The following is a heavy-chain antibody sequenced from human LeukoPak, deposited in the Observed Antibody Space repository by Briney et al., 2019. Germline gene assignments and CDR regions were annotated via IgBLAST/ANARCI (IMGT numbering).Heavy chain of an antibody. CDR3: AARSKGWFDP. CDR1: GYSFTTYW. J-gene: IGHJ5*02. V-gene: IGHV5-51*01. CDR2: IYPGDSDT. Sequence: GESLKISCQGSGYSFTTYWIGWVRRLPGKGLEWMGIIYPGDSDTRYSPSFQGQVTISADKSISTAYLQWSSLKASDSAIYYCAARSKGWFDPWGQGTLVTVSS.